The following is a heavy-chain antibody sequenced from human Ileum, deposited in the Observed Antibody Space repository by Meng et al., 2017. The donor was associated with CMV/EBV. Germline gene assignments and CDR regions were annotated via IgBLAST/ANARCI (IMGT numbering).Heavy chain of an antibody. V-gene: IGHV1-18*01. CDR1: GYSFSQYG. CDR2: ISAHNGNI. J-gene: IGHJ4*02. D-gene: IGHD3/OR15-3a*01. Sequence: ASVKVSCKASGYSFSQYGITWVRQAPGHGLEWMGWISAHNGNINYAPKLQGRVTLTTDTYTSTAYMELRSLTSDDTAIYYCVTNLIRNYPDFYLDYWGQGTLVTVSS. CDR3: VTNLIRNYPDFYLDY.